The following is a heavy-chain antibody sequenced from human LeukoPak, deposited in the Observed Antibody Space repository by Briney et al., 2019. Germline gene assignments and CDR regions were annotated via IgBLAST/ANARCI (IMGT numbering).Heavy chain of an antibody. CDR3: ARAWIAAAGTVYFQH. Sequence: PSETLSLTCTVSGGSISSSSYYWGWIRQPPGKGLEWIGSIHYSGSTYYNPSLKSRVTISVDTSKNQFSLKLSSVTAADTAVYYCARAWIAAAGTVYFQHWGQGTLVTVSS. CDR2: IHYSGST. V-gene: IGHV4-39*07. D-gene: IGHD6-13*01. CDR1: GGSISSSSYY. J-gene: IGHJ1*01.